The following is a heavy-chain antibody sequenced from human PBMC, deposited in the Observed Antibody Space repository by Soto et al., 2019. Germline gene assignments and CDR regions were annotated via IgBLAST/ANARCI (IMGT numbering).Heavy chain of an antibody. CDR2: IYYSGST. CDR1: GGSISSYY. J-gene: IGHJ4*02. Sequence: SETLSLTCTVSGGSISSYYWSWIRQPPGKGLEWIGYIYYSGSTNYNPSLKSRVTISVDTSKNQFSLKLSSVTAADTAVYYCTRDLGSSWYIWGQGTLVTVSS. CDR3: TRDLGSSWYI. D-gene: IGHD6-13*01. V-gene: IGHV4-59*01.